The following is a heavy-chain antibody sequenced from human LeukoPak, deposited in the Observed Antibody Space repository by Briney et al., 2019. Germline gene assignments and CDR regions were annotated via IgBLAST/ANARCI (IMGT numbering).Heavy chain of an antibody. D-gene: IGHD3-10*01. CDR1: GFTFDDYG. CDR3: AKVQSRGSGNYFDY. CDR2: INCSGATT. Sequence: GGSLRHSCAASGFTFDDYGMTWVRQAPGKGLQWISAINCSGATTGYADSVKGRFTSSRDNAKNSLYLQMSSLRAEDTAFRCAKVQSRGSGNYFDYWGPGTLVTVSS. V-gene: IGHV3-20*01. J-gene: IGHJ4*02.